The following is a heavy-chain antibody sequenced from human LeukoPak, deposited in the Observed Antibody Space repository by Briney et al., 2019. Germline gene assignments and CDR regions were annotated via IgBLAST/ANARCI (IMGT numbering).Heavy chain of an antibody. J-gene: IGHJ4*02. V-gene: IGHV1-2*02. D-gene: IGHD3-10*01. CDR2: INLNRGAT. Sequence: ASVKVSCEASEYTFTGYYIHWVRQAPGQGLEWMGGINLNRGATNYAQKFQGRVTMTRDTSINTAYMELTSLRSDDTAVYYCARDWSNESSGSKNSFDYWGQGTLVTVSS. CDR3: ARDWSNESSGSKNSFDY. CDR1: EYTFTGYY.